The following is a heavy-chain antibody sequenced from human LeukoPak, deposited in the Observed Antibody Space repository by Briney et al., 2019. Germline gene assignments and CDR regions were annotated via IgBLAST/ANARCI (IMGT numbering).Heavy chain of an antibody. D-gene: IGHD3-22*01. Sequence: SVKVSCKASGGTFSSYAISWVRQAPGQGLEWMGGIIPIFGTANYAQKFQGRVAITTDESTSTAYMELSSLRPEDTAVYYCARTSARDSSGYYSYYFDYWGQGTLVTVSS. V-gene: IGHV1-69*05. J-gene: IGHJ4*02. CDR2: IIPIFGTA. CDR3: ARTSARDSSGYYSYYFDY. CDR1: GGTFSSYA.